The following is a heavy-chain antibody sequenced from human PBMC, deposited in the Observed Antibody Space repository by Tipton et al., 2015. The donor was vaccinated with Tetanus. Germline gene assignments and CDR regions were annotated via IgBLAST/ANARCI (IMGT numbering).Heavy chain of an antibody. J-gene: IGHJ3*02. CDR1: GASVRSLNHY. D-gene: IGHD2-21*02. Sequence: LRLSCTVSGASVRSLNHYWSWLWQPPGKPLEWISDIYYSGATEYNPSLQSRVTTSLHASQRQFSLKLTSVTPADTAIYYCARKGRQFCSGDCYPTAYDIWGHGTMVTVSS. CDR3: ARKGRQFCSGDCYPTAYDI. V-gene: IGHV4-61*01. CDR2: IYYSGAT.